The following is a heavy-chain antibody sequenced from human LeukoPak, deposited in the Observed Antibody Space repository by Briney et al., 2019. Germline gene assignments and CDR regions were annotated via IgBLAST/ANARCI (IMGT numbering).Heavy chain of an antibody. CDR2: ISFDGYTK. J-gene: IGHJ4*02. Sequence: PGGSLRLSCAASGFMFRSYAMHWVRQAPGKGLEWVAIISFDGYTKFYADSVKGRFTISRDNSKNSLYLQMDSLRPEDTSVYYCASDPTLTPPFIDSWGQGTLVTVSS. CDR1: GFMFRSYA. D-gene: IGHD4-23*01. V-gene: IGHV3-30*04. CDR3: ASDPTLTPPFIDS.